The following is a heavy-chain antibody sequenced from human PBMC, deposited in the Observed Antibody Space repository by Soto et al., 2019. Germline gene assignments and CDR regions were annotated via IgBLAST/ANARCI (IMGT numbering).Heavy chain of an antibody. D-gene: IGHD2-2*01. CDR1: GGSIISGGYY. CDR3: ARFRSSTSCCNWFDP. J-gene: IGHJ5*02. CDR2: IYYSGST. Sequence: SETLSLTCTVSGGSIISGGYYWSWIRQHPGKGLEWIGYIYYSGSTYYNPSLKSRVTISVDTSKNQFSLKLSSVTAADTAVYYCARFRSSTSCCNWFDPRGQGTLVTVSS. V-gene: IGHV4-31*03.